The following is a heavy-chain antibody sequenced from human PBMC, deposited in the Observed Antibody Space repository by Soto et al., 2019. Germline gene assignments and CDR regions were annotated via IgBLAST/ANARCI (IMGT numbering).Heavy chain of an antibody. Sequence: SETLSLTCTVSGYSINSGSYWAWIRQPPGKGPEWIASIYHGGTTFYNPSLKSRITISVDTSNNQFSLKLTSVTAADTAVYYCARVHVMVVAGSTFDYWGHGTLVTVSS. CDR1: GYSINSGSY. CDR3: ARVHVMVVAGSTFDY. D-gene: IGHD6-19*01. CDR2: IYHGGTT. V-gene: IGHV4-38-2*02. J-gene: IGHJ4*01.